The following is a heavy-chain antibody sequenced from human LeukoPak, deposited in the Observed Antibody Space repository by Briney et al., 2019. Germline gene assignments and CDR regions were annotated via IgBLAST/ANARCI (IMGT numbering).Heavy chain of an antibody. J-gene: IGHJ4*02. D-gene: IGHD3-10*01. CDR3: ARTERFGELLHDY. CDR1: GGSISSSSYY. V-gene: IGHV4-39*07. Sequence: PSETLSLTCTVSGGSISSSSYYWGWIRQPPGKGLEWIGSIYYSGSTNYNPSLKSRVTISVDTSKNQFSLKLSSVTAADTAVYYCARTERFGELLHDYWGQGTLVTVSS. CDR2: IYYSGST.